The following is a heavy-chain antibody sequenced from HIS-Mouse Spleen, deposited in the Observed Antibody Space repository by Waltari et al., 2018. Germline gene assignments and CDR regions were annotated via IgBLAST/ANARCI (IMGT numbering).Heavy chain of an antibody. CDR1: GLTFRSYV. CDR2: IWYDGSKK. J-gene: IGHJ4*02. Sequence: QVQLVESGGGVVQPGRSLRLSCAGSGLTFRSYVMNWVRKAPGKGLGWVAVIWYDGSKKYYADSVKGRLTISRDNSKNTLYLQMNSLRAEDTAVYYCAKVGHSSSWYYFDYWGQGTLVTVSS. D-gene: IGHD6-13*01. CDR3: AKVGHSSSWYYFDY. V-gene: IGHV3-33*06.